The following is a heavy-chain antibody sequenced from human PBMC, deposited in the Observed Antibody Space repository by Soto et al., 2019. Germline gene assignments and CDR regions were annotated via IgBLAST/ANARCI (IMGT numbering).Heavy chain of an antibody. J-gene: IGHJ2*01. CDR2: ISYDGSNK. CDR3: ARELRGYCSGGSCLAGYFDL. CDR1: GFTFSSYA. V-gene: IGHV3-30-3*01. Sequence: PGGSLRLSCAASGFTFSSYAMHWVRQAPGKGLEWVAVISYDGSNKYYADSVKGRFTISRDNSKNTLYLQMNSLRAEDTAVYYCARELRGYCSGGSCLAGYFDLWGRGTLVTVSS. D-gene: IGHD2-15*01.